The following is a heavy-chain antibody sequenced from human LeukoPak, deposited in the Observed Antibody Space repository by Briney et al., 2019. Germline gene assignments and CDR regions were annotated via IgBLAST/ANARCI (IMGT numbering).Heavy chain of an antibody. CDR1: GGTFSSYA. D-gene: IGHD3-22*01. CDR3: ARPHVGYDSSAYLDF. Sequence: ASVKVSCKASGGTFSSYAISWVRQAPGQGLEWMGIINPGGVSITYAQKFQGRVTMTWDTSTSTVYMELSSLRSEDTAVYYCARPHVGYDSSAYLDFWGQGTLVTVSS. CDR2: INPGGVSI. J-gene: IGHJ4*02. V-gene: IGHV1-46*01.